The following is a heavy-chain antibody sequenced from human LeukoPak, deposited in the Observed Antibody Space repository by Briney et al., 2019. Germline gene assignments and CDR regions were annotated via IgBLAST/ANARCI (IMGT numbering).Heavy chain of an antibody. CDR1: GYTFTSYG. CDR3: ARGTMVRGVILNFDY. J-gene: IGHJ4*02. V-gene: IGHV1-18*04. D-gene: IGHD3-10*01. Sequence: ASVKVSCKASGYTFTSYGISWVRQAPGQGLGGMGWISAYNGNTNYAQKLQGRVTMTTDTSTSTAYMELRSLRSDDTAVYYCARGTMVRGVILNFDYWGQGTLVTVSS. CDR2: ISAYNGNT.